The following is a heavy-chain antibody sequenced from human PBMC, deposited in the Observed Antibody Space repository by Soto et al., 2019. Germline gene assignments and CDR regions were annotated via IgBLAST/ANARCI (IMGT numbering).Heavy chain of an antibody. V-gene: IGHV3-23*01. D-gene: IGHD6-13*01. CDR3: AKGQWDSSSWYFLGAYDYFDY. CDR2: ISGSGGST. Sequence: PGGSLRLSCASSGFTFSSYAMSWVRQAPGKGLEWVSAISGSGGSTYYADSVKGRFTISRDNSKNTLYLQMNSLRAEDTAVYYCAKGQWDSSSWYFLGAYDYFDYWGQGTLVTVSS. J-gene: IGHJ4*02. CDR1: GFTFSSYA.